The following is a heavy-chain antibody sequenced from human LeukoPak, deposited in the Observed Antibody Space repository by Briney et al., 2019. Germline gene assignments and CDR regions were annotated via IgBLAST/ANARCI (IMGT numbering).Heavy chain of an antibody. D-gene: IGHD5-18*01. CDR2: ISSSSSYI. CDR1: GFTFSSYS. V-gene: IGHV3-21*01. J-gene: IGHJ4*02. CDR3: ARDFKTRGYSDY. Sequence: PGGSLRLSCAASGFTFSSYSMNWVRQAPGKGLEWVSSISSSSSYIYYADSVKGRFTISRDNAKNSLYLQMNSLRAEDTAVYYCARDFKTRGYSDYCGQGTLVTVSS.